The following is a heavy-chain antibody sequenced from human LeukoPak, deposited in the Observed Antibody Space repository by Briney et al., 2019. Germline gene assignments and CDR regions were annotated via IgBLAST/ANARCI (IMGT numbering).Heavy chain of an antibody. CDR2: MSYDGSNK. CDR3: ARLDSGSYYFDY. Sequence: GGSLRLSCAASGFTFSSYGMHWVRQAPGKGLEGVAVMSYDGSNKYYADSVKGRFTISRDNSKNTLYLQMNSLRAEDTAVYYCARLDSGSYYFDYWGQGSLVAVSS. V-gene: IGHV3-30*03. J-gene: IGHJ4*02. CDR1: GFTFSSYG. D-gene: IGHD1-26*01.